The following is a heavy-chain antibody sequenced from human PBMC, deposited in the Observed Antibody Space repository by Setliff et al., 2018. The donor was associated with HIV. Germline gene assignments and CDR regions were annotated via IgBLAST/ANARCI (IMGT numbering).Heavy chain of an antibody. V-gene: IGHV3-53*01. CDR2: ISWDGGNT. J-gene: IGHJ4*02. CDR1: GFTVSSNY. CDR3: VFGPYGDYGVY. Sequence: GGSLRLSCAASGFTVSSNYMSWVRQAPGKGLEWVSVISWDGGNTYYADSVKGRFTISRDNSKNSLYLQMNSLRAEDTAVYYCVFGPYGDYGVYWGQGTLVTVSS. D-gene: IGHD4-17*01.